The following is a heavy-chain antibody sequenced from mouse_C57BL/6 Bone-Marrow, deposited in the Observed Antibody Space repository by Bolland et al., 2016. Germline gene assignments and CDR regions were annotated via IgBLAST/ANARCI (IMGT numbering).Heavy chain of an antibody. CDR3: ARSQLGPWFAY. J-gene: IGHJ3*01. V-gene: IGHV1-75*01. Sequence: FPGSGSTYYNEKFKGKATLTVDKSSSTAYMLLSSLTSEDSAVYFCARSQLGPWFAYWGQGTLV. CDR2: FPGSGST. D-gene: IGHD3-1*01.